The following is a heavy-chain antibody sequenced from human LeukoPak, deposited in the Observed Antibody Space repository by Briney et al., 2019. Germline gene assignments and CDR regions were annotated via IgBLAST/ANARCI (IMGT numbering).Heavy chain of an antibody. Sequence: PSETLSLTCTVSGGSISSSSYYWGWIRQPPGKGLEWIGSIYYSGSTYYNPSLKSRVTISVDTSKNQFSLKLSSVTAADTAVYYCARVGAIRYSDWSAYPLDYWGQGTLVTVSS. CDR3: ARVGAIRYSDWSAYPLDY. D-gene: IGHD3-9*01. CDR2: IYYSGST. CDR1: GGSISSSSYY. J-gene: IGHJ4*02. V-gene: IGHV4-39*07.